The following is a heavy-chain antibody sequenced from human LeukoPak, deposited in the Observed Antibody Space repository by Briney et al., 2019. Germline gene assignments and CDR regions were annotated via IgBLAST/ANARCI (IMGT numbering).Heavy chain of an antibody. J-gene: IGHJ6*02. V-gene: IGHV1-2*04. CDR3: ARYRFWSGPTYYYYGMDV. D-gene: IGHD3-3*01. CDR1: GYTFTGYY. CDR2: INPNSGGT. Sequence: GTSVKVSCKASGYTFTGYYMHWVRQAPGQGLEWMGWINPNSGGTNYAQKFQGWVTMTTDTSTSTAYMELRSLRSDDTAVYYCARYRFWSGPTYYYYGMDVWGQGATVTVSS.